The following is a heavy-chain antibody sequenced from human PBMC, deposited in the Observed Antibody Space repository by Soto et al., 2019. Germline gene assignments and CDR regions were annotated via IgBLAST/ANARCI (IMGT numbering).Heavy chain of an antibody. Sequence: GGSLRLSCAASGFPFNNYAMHWVRQAPGKGLEWVASLWYDGSNKFYADSVKGRFTISRDNSKDTLFLEMNSLRAEDTAVYFCARDRLSTFYYYGMDVWGQGTTVTVSS. D-gene: IGHD2-2*01. CDR2: LWYDGSNK. CDR1: GFPFNNYA. V-gene: IGHV3-33*01. J-gene: IGHJ6*02. CDR3: ARDRLSTFYYYGMDV.